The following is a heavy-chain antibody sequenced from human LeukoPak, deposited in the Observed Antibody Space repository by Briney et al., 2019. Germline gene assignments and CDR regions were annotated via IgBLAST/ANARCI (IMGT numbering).Heavy chain of an antibody. D-gene: IGHD3-22*01. V-gene: IGHV3-23*01. CDR2: ISGSGSST. CDR1: GFTFNSYA. J-gene: IGHJ4*02. CDR3: AETQYYYDSSGYIEDMSGFDY. Sequence: GGSLRLSCAASGFTFNSYAMSWVRQAPGKGLEWVSAISGSGSSTYYADSVKGRFTISRDNSKNTLYLQMNSLRAEDTAVYYCAETQYYYDSSGYIEDMSGFDYWGQGTLVTVSS.